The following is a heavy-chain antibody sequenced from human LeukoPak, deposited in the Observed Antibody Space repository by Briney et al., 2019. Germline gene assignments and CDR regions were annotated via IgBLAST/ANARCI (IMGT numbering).Heavy chain of an antibody. CDR3: VREGLFY. D-gene: IGHD3-22*01. CDR2: ISGSSSYI. Sequence: AGGSLRLSCAASGFTFSSYSVNWVRQAPGKGLEWVSSISGSSSYIYYADSVKGRFTISRDNAKNSLYLQMNSLSAEDTAVYYCVREGLFYWGQGTLVTVSS. J-gene: IGHJ4*02. CDR1: GFTFSSYS. V-gene: IGHV3-21*01.